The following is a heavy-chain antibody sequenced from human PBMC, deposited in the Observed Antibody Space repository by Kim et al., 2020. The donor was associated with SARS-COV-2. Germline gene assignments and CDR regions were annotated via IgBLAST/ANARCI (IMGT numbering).Heavy chain of an antibody. D-gene: IGHD3-16*01. CDR3: ARDLGNSGNDYYFDY. CDR1: GFTFSNYW. Sequence: GGSLRLSCAVSGFTFSNYWMTWVRQAPGKGLEWVANIKQDGSEKHYVDSVEGRFTLSRDNARNSLFLHMHSLRAEDTAVYYCARDLGNSGNDYYFDYLGQGALVTVSS. J-gene: IGHJ4*02. CDR2: IKQDGSEK. V-gene: IGHV3-7*01.